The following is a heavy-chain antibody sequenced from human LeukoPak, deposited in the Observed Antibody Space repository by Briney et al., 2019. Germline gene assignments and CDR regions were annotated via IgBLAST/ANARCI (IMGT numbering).Heavy chain of an antibody. D-gene: IGHD1-14*01. J-gene: IGHJ4*02. CDR3: SRDFNGRNDF. Sequence: GGSLRLSCAASGFTFSNNWMHWVRQAPGKGLVWVSRINPDGSRTDYAESVKGRFTISRDNAKNTLSLEMNRLGDEDTAVYYCSRDFNGRNDFWGQGTLVSVSS. V-gene: IGHV3-74*01. CDR2: INPDGSRT. CDR1: GFTFSNNW.